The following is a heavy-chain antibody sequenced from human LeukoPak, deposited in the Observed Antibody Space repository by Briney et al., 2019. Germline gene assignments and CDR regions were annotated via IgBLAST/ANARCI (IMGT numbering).Heavy chain of an antibody. J-gene: IGHJ6*02. CDR3: ARHREGDSGSYYSVDYGMDV. CDR2: ISAYNGNT. D-gene: IGHD1-26*01. Sequence: ASVKVSCKASGYTFTSYGISWVRQAPGQGLEWMGWISAYNGNTNYAQKLQGRVTMTTDTSTSTAYMELRSLRSDDTAVYYCARHREGDSGSYYSVDYGMDVWGQGTTVTVSS. CDR1: GYTFTSYG. V-gene: IGHV1-18*01.